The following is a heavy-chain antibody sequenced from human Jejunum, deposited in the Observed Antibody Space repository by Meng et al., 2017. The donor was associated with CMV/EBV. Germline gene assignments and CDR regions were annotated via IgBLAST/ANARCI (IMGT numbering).Heavy chain of an antibody. Sequence: GFTFSSYAMNWVRPAPGKGLEWVSFIGSSGRTIYFADSVKDRFTISRDNAKNSLYLQMNNLTVEDTAMYYCTRGGWRYSFGSFDYWGQGALVTVSS. V-gene: IGHV3-21*01. CDR2: IGSSGRTI. CDR3: TRGGWRYSFGSFDY. D-gene: IGHD5-18*01. J-gene: IGHJ4*02. CDR1: GFTFSSYA.